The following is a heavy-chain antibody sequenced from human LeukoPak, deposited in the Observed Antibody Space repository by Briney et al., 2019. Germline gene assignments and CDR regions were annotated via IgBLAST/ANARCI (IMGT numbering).Heavy chain of an antibody. CDR3: ARESQSGWFDP. CDR2: IYYSGRN. CDR1: GGSIGSGDYY. V-gene: IGHV4-31*03. Sequence: PSETLSLTCTVSGGSIGSGDYYWSWIRQYPGKGLEWIGYIYYSGRNSYNPSLKSRLSISVDTSENQFSLKLTSVTAADTAVCYCARESQSGWFDPWGQGTLVTVSS. J-gene: IGHJ5*02. D-gene: IGHD3-10*01.